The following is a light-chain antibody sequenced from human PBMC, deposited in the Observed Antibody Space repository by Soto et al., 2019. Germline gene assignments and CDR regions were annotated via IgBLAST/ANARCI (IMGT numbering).Light chain of an antibody. CDR2: GAS. CDR3: QQYKNWPPYT. V-gene: IGKV3-15*01. J-gene: IGKJ2*01. CDR1: QSVSSN. Sequence: EIVMTQSPATLSVSPGERATLSCRASQSVSSNLAWYQQKPGQAPRLLIYGASTRATGIPARFSGSGSGTAFTRTIGMLQSEDFAGYYCQQYKNWPPYTFGQGTKLE.